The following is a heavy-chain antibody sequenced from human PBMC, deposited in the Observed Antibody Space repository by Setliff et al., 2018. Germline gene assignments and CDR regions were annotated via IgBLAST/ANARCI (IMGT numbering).Heavy chain of an antibody. CDR1: GYAFTTYG. Sequence: ASVKVSCKASGYAFTTYGLSWVRQAPGQGLQWMGWISGYNGSTSYAQKFQGRVTMTRDTSTSTVYMELSSLRSEDTAVYYCARDRGYYYDSSGSSLDYWGQGTLVTV. D-gene: IGHD3-22*01. J-gene: IGHJ4*02. V-gene: IGHV1-18*04. CDR3: ARDRGYYYDSSGSSLDY. CDR2: ISGYNGST.